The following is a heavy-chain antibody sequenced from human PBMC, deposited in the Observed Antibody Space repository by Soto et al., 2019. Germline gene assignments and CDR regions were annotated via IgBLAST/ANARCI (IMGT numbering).Heavy chain of an antibody. V-gene: IGHV3-15*01. D-gene: IGHD3-16*02. CDR3: TTERTYYDYVWGSYRTGYFDY. Sequence: PGGSLRISSAASGFTFSNAWMSWVRQAPGKGLEWVGRIKSETDGGTTDYAAPVKGRFTISRDDSKNTLYLQMNSLKTEDTAVYYCTTERTYYDYVWGSYRTGYFDYWGQGTLVTVSS. CDR1: GFTFSNAW. CDR2: IKSETDGGTT. J-gene: IGHJ4*02.